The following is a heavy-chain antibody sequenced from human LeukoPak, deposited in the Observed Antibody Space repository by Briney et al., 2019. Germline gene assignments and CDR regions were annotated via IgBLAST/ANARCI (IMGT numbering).Heavy chain of an antibody. D-gene: IGHD2-2*01. CDR1: GFTFSSYA. J-gene: IGHJ5*02. CDR2: ISGSGGST. V-gene: IGHV3-23*01. Sequence: GGSLRLSCAVSGFTFSSYAMSWVRQAPGKGLEWVSAISGSGGSTYYADSVKGRFTISRDNSKNTLYLQMNSLRAEDTAVYYCAKDPRGVVVVPAAIGWFDPWGQGTLVTVSS. CDR3: AKDPRGVVVVPAAIGWFDP.